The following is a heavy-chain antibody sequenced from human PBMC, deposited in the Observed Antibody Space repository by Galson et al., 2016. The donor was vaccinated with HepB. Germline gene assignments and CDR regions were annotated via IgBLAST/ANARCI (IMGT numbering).Heavy chain of an antibody. V-gene: IGHV5-51*01. Sequence: QSGAEVKKPGESLKISCKASGYKFTTYWIGWVRQMPGKGLEWMGIIYTGDSHTRYSPSFQGQVSISADKSITTAYLQWGSLKASDTATYFCARGRRNSDNDPFEYWGQGTLVTVSS. CDR2: IYTGDSHT. J-gene: IGHJ4*02. CDR1: GYKFTTYW. CDR3: ARGRRNSDNDPFEY. D-gene: IGHD3-10*01.